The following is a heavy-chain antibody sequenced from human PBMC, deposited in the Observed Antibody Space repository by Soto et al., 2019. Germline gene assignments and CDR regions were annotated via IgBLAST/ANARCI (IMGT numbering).Heavy chain of an antibody. J-gene: IGHJ1*01. CDR3: AKGLYSSSWYWPAQH. Sequence: PGGSLRLSCAASGFSFSSYGVHWVRQAPGKGLEWVAIILYNGRDKYYADSVKGRFTISRDNAKNSLYLQMNSLRAEDTALYYCAKGLYSSSWYWPAQHWGQGTLVTVSS. V-gene: IGHV3-30*18. CDR1: GFSFSSYG. D-gene: IGHD6-13*01. CDR2: ILYNGRDK.